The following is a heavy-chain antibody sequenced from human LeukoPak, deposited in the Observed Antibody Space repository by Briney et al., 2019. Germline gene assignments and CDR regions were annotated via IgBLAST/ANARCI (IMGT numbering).Heavy chain of an antibody. J-gene: IGHJ4*02. V-gene: IGHV3-7*01. CDR1: GFTFSSYW. CDR3: AREPRAPYNWNDVALFYFDY. Sequence: GGSLRLSCAASGFTFSSYWMSWVRQAPGKGLEWVANIKQDGSEKYYVDSVKGRFTISRDNAKNSLYLQMNSLRAEDTAVYYCAREPRAPYNWNDVALFYFDYWGQGTLVTVSS. CDR2: IKQDGSEK. D-gene: IGHD1-20*01.